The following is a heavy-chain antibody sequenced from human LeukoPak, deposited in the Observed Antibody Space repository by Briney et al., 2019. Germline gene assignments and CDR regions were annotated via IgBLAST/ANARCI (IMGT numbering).Heavy chain of an antibody. CDR2: IIPILGIA. CDR3: ASGDRSGSLV. D-gene: IGHD5-12*01. J-gene: IGHJ4*02. CDR1: GGTFSSYA. Sequence: GASVKVSCKASGGTFSSYAISWVRQAPGQGLEWMGRIIPILGIANYAQKFQGRVTITADKSTSTAYMELSSLRSGDTAVYYCASGDRSGSLVWGQGTLVTVSS. V-gene: IGHV1-69*04.